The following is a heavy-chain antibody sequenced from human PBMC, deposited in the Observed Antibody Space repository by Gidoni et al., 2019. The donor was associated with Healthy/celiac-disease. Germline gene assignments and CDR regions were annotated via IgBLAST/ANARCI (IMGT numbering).Heavy chain of an antibody. V-gene: IGHV1-69*01. CDR2: IIPTFGTA. CDR1: GATFSRYA. D-gene: IGHD3-10*01. J-gene: IGHJ6*02. CDR3: ARDHGSDHRGYV. Sequence: QVQLVQSGVEVKTPGPSVKVSCMASGATFSRYAISWVRRAPGQGLAWMGGIIPTFGTANYAQKFQGRVTITADESTSTAYMELSSLRSEDTAVYYCARDHGSDHRGYVWGQGTTVTVSS.